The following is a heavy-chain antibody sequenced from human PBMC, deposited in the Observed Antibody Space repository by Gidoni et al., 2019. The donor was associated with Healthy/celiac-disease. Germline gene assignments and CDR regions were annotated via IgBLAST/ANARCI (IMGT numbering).Heavy chain of an antibody. Sequence: EVLLLESGGGLVQPGGSLRLSCASPGFTFSSYAMSWVRQAPGKGMDGVSAISGSGGSTYYADSVKGRFTISRDNSKNTLYLQMNSLRAEDTAVYYCAKVAMVRGVIFYYMDVWGKGTTVTVSS. CDR2: ISGSGGST. V-gene: IGHV3-23*01. CDR3: AKVAMVRGVIFYYMDV. D-gene: IGHD3-10*01. J-gene: IGHJ6*03. CDR1: GFTFSSYA.